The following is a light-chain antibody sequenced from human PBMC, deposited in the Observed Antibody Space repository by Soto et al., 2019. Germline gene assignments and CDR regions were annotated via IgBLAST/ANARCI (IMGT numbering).Light chain of an antibody. V-gene: IGLV2-23*01. CDR2: EGS. CDR1: SSDVGSSNL. CDR3: CSYAGSSTWV. J-gene: IGLJ3*02. Sequence: QSALTQPASVSRSPGQSITISCTGTSSDVGSSNLVSWYQQHPGKAPKLMIYEGSERPSGVSDRFSGSKTGNTASLTISGLQAEDEGDYYCCSYAGSSTWVFGGGTQLTVL.